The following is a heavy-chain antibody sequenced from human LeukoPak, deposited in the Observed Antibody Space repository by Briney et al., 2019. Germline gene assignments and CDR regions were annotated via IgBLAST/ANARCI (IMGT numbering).Heavy chain of an antibody. Sequence: SETLSLTCTVSGGSISSSSYYWGWTRQPPGKGLEWIGSIYYSGSTYYNPSLKSRVTISVDTSKNQFSLKLSSVTAADTAVYYCARQRGLYYYDSSGYYPSYYFDYWGQGTLVTVSS. CDR1: GGSISSSSYY. CDR3: ARQRGLYYYDSSGYYPSYYFDY. D-gene: IGHD3-22*01. V-gene: IGHV4-39*01. CDR2: IYYSGST. J-gene: IGHJ4*02.